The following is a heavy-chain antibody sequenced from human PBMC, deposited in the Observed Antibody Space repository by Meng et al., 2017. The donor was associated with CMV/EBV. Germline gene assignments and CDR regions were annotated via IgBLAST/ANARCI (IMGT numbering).Heavy chain of an antibody. CDR2: IRYDGSNK. Sequence: GESLKISCAASELTFSNYGMHWVRQAPGKGLEWVAFIRYDGSNKYYADFVKGRFTISRDSSKNTLYLQMNSLRAEDTAVYYCAKDDGSGYYYDAFDIWGQGTMVTVSS. D-gene: IGHD3-22*01. J-gene: IGHJ3*02. CDR1: ELTFSNYG. V-gene: IGHV3-30*02. CDR3: AKDDGSGYYYDAFDI.